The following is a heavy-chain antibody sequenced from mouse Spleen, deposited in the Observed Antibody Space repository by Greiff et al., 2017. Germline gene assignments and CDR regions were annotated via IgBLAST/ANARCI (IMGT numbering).Heavy chain of an antibody. Sequence: QVHVKQPGAELVKPGASVKLSCKASGYTFTSYWMQWVKQRPGQGLEWIGEIDPSDSYTNYNQKFKGKATLTVDTSSSTAYMQLSSLTSEDSAVYYCARLVVADWYFDVWGAGTTVTVSS. D-gene: IGHD1-1*01. CDR1: GYTFTSYW. J-gene: IGHJ1*01. CDR3: ARLVVADWYFDV. V-gene: IGHV1-50*01. CDR2: IDPSDSYT.